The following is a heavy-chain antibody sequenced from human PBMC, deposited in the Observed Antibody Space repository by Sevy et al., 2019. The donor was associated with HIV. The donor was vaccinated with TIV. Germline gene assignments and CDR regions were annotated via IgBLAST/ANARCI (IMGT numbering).Heavy chain of an antibody. CDR3: ARAVEGALKYFDS. V-gene: IGHV1-3*01. CDR1: GYTFIFYV. J-gene: IGHJ4*02. Sequence: ASVKVSCKASGYTFIFYVVHWVRHAPGQRLEWMGWINDGNGNTKYSQNLQGRLTITRDTSASTTYMELTSLRSEDTAVYYCARAVEGALKYFDSWGQGTLVTVSS. CDR2: INDGNGNT.